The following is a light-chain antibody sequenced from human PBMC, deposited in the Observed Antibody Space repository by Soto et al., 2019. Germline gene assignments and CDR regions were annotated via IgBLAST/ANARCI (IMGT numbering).Light chain of an antibody. V-gene: IGKV3-20*01. Sequence: EIVLTQSPGTLSLSPGQGATLSCGASQRLSASDIAWYQQKPGQAPKFLIYGVSSRATGIPDRFSGSGSGTDFTLTISRLEPEDFAVYHCQQYGSSPLITFGQGTRLEIK. CDR3: QQYGSSPLIT. J-gene: IGKJ5*01. CDR1: QRLSASD. CDR2: GVS.